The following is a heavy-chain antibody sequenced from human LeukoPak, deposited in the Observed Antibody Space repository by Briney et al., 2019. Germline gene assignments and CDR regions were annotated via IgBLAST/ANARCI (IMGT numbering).Heavy chain of an antibody. CDR2: ISGSGGST. V-gene: IGHV3-23*01. J-gene: IGHJ4*02. Sequence: GGSLRLSCAASGFTFDDYAMHWVRQAPGKGLEWVSAISGSGGSTYYADSVKGRFTISRDNSKNTLYLQMNSLRAEDTAVYYCAKDGDSGYDYDRPEYFDYWGQGTLVTVSS. D-gene: IGHD5-12*01. CDR1: GFTFDDYA. CDR3: AKDGDSGYDYDRPEYFDY.